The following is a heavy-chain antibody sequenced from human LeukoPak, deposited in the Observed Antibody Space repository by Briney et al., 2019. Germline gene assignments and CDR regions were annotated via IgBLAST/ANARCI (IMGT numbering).Heavy chain of an antibody. CDR1: GFIVSSCY. J-gene: IGHJ5*02. V-gene: IGHV3-53*01. Sequence: GGSLRLSCAASGFIVSSCYMYWVRQAPGKGLEWVSFIHRDDKTYYADSVKGRFTISRDNSKNILYLQMNSQRAEDTAMYFCAKDVWWSVSWGQGTPVTVSS. CDR3: AKDVWWSVS. D-gene: IGHD2-8*02. CDR2: IHRDDKT.